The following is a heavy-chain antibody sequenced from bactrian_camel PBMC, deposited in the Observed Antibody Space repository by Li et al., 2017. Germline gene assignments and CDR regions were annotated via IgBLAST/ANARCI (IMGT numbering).Heavy chain of an antibody. CDR3: ASDCAATFVIRAINPIFEH. V-gene: IGHV3S1*01. CDR2: IDGDDTT. J-gene: IGHJ4*01. CDR1: GYTFSRGC. D-gene: IGHD4*01. Sequence: HVQLVESGGESVQAGGSLRLSCDTSGYTFSRGCAAWLRQAPGQGREGVAVIDGDDTTDYADSVKGRFTISRGSTKNTYSLQMNNLKPEDTGTYYCASDCAATFVIRAINPIFEHWGQGTQVTVS.